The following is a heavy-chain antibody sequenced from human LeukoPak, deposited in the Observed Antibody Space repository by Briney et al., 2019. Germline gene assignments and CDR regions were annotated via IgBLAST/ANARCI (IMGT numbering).Heavy chain of an antibody. J-gene: IGHJ3*02. CDR2: SDK. V-gene: IGHV3-30*07. CDR3: AKDRSDYYDSSGYYKQERDAFDI. Sequence: SDKYYADSVKGRCTISRDNSRKTLFLQLNSLRVEDTAVYYCAKDRSDYYDSSGYYKQERDAFDIWGQGTLVTVSS. D-gene: IGHD3-22*01.